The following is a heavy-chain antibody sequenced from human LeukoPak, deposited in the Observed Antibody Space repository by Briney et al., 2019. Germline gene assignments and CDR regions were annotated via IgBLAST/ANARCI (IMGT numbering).Heavy chain of an antibody. J-gene: IGHJ4*02. V-gene: IGHV5-51*01. CDR3: ASQFRSYPGIAAAGYYFDY. CDR1: GYSFTSYW. Sequence: GESLKISCKGSGYSFTSYWIGWVRQMPGKGLEWMGIIYPGDSDTRYSPSFQGQVTISADKSISTAYLQWSSLKASDTAMYYCASQFRSYPGIAAAGYYFDYWGQGTLVTVSS. CDR2: IYPGDSDT. D-gene: IGHD6-13*01.